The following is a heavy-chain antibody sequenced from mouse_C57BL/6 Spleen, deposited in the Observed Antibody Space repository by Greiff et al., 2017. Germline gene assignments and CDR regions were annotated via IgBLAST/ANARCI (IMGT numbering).Heavy chain of an antibody. CDR3: ARHEVYCSYGWYFDY. Sequence: QVQLKQSGAELVKPGASVKLSCKASGYTFTEYTIHWVKQRSGQGLEWIGWFYPGGGCIKYNEKFKGKATLTADKSSSTVYMELSSMASEDAAGYFCARHEVYCSYGWYFDYWGTGTTVTVSS. D-gene: IGHD1-1*01. J-gene: IGHJ1*03. CDR2: FYPGGGCI. V-gene: IGHV1-62-2*01. CDR1: GYTFTEYT.